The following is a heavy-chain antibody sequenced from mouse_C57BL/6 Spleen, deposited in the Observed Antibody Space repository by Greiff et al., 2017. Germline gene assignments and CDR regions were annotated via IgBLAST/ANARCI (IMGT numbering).Heavy chain of an antibody. J-gene: IGHJ4*01. CDR2: IYPGDGDT. Sequence: VQLQQSGAELVKPGASVKISCKASGYAFSSYWMNWVKQRPGKGLEWIGQIYPGDGDTNYNGKFKGKATLTADKSSSTAYMQLSSLTAEDSAVYCGARDGSNDGGGMDYWGQGTSVTVSS. V-gene: IGHV1-80*01. CDR1: GYAFSSYW. CDR3: ARDGSNDGGGMDY. D-gene: IGHD2-12*01.